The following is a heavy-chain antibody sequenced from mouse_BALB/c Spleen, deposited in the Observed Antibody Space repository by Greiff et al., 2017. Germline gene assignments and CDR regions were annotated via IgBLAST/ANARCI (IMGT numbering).Heavy chain of an antibody. CDR2: INPSNGGT. Sequence: VQLQQPGAELVKPGASVKLSCKASGYTFTSYYMYWVKQRPGQGLEWIGGINPSNGGTNFNEKFKSKATLTVDKSSSTAYMQLSSLTSEDSAVYYCTKDGYYGHYYAMDYWGQGTSVTVSS. J-gene: IGHJ4*01. V-gene: IGHV1S81*02. D-gene: IGHD2-3*01. CDR3: TKDGYYGHYYAMDY. CDR1: GYTFTSYY.